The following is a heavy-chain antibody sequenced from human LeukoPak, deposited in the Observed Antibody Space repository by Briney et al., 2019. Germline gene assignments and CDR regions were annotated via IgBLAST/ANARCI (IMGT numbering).Heavy chain of an antibody. V-gene: IGHV3-30-3*01. CDR1: GFSFSSYA. CDR3: ARDLSYDRSGYYSVRGYFDY. Sequence: PGRSLRLSCAASGFSFSSYATHWVRQAPGKGLEWVAVISYDGGNKFYTDSVKGRFTISRDNSENTLYLQMTSLRAEDTAVYYCARDLSYDRSGYYSVRGYFDYWGQGTLVTVSS. D-gene: IGHD3-22*01. J-gene: IGHJ4*02. CDR2: ISYDGGNK.